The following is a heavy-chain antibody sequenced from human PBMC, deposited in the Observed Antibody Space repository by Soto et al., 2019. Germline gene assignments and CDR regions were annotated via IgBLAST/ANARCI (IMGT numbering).Heavy chain of an antibody. CDR1: GYTFTSYD. CDR2: MNPNSGNT. Sequence: QVQLVQSGAEVKKPGASVKVSCKASGYTFTSYDINWVRQATGQGLEWMGWMNPNSGNTGYAQKFQGRVTMTRNTSISTAYMELRSLRSEDTAVYYCARNPPIAVADPFDYWGQGTLVTVSS. CDR3: ARNPPIAVADPFDY. D-gene: IGHD6-19*01. J-gene: IGHJ4*02. V-gene: IGHV1-8*01.